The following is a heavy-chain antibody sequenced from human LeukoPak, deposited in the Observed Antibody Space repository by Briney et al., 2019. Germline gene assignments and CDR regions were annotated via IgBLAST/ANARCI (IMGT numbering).Heavy chain of an antibody. Sequence: TGGSLRLSCAASGFTFNNYAMNWVRQAPGKGLEWVSTIVGSGGSTYYADSVKGRFTISRDNSKNMQYLQMNSLRAEDTAVYYCAKDRSSVTIDAFDIWGQGTMVTVSS. V-gene: IGHV3-23*01. J-gene: IGHJ3*02. CDR3: AKDRSSVTIDAFDI. CDR1: GFTFNNYA. D-gene: IGHD4-17*01. CDR2: IVGSGGST.